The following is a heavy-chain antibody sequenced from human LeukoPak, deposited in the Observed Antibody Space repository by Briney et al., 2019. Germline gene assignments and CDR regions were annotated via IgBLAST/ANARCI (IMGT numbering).Heavy chain of an antibody. CDR3: ARDRGPTRAFDI. CDR2: IYSGVPT. V-gene: IGHV3-53*01. CDR1: GFTVSSNY. Sequence: GGSLRISCAASGFTVSSNYMSWVRQAPGKGLEWVSVIYSGVPTYYADSVKGRFTISRDNSKNTLYLQMNSLRAEDTAVYYCARDRGPTRAFDIWGQGTMVTVS. J-gene: IGHJ3*02. D-gene: IGHD5-24*01.